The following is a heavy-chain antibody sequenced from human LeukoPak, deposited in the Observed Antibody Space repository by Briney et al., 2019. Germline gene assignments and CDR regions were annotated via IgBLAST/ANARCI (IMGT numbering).Heavy chain of an antibody. CDR1: GGSISSYY. V-gene: IGHV4-4*07. CDR2: IYTSGST. D-gene: IGHD3-10*01. Sequence: PSETLSLTCTVSGGSISSYYWSWLRQPAGKGLEWIGRIYTSGSTNYNPSLKSRVTMSVDTSKNQFSLKLSSVTAADTAVYYCARVGGSGSYYTWFDPWGQGTLVTVSS. CDR3: ARVGGSGSYYTWFDP. J-gene: IGHJ5*02.